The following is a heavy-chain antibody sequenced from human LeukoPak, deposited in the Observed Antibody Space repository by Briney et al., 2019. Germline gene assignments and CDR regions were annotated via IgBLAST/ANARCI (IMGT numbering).Heavy chain of an antibody. J-gene: IGHJ4*02. Sequence: QAGGSLRLSCSASGFTFSSYDMHWVRQATGKGLEWVSTIGAAGEMFYPGSVKGRFTISRDDAKNSMYLQMNSLRAGDTAVYYCVGRLRGWSSGFDYWGQGILVTVSS. V-gene: IGHV3-13*04. CDR1: GFTFSSYD. CDR2: IGAAGEM. D-gene: IGHD6-19*01. CDR3: VGRLRGWSSGFDY.